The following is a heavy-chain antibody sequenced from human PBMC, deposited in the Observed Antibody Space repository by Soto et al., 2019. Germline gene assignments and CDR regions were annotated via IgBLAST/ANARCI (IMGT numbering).Heavy chain of an antibody. V-gene: IGHV4-59*01. CDR3: ARRADFRGIQYNWFDP. CDR2: VYYTGST. D-gene: IGHD2-15*01. CDR1: GGSISTYY. Sequence: QVQLQESGPGLVKPSETLSLTCTVSGGSISTYYWSWIRQPPGKGLEWIGYVYYTGSTNYNPSLKRRVTISVDTSNNQFSLNLSSVTAADTAVYYCARRADFRGIQYNWFDPWGQGTLVTVSS. J-gene: IGHJ5*02.